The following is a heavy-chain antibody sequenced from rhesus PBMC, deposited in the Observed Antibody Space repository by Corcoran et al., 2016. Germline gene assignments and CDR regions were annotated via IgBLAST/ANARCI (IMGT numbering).Heavy chain of an antibody. J-gene: IGHJ4*01. D-gene: IGHD3-28*01. Sequence: QVQLQESGPGLVKPSETLSLTCSISGDSISGLFWNLLRRPPGKGLELIGYIGGSTGITYYNASLKSRVSFSTDTSKNQFSLKLTSMTAADTAVYYCARFPGYYPNFDFWGQGILVTVSS. CDR1: GDSISGLF. CDR2: IGGSTGIT. CDR3: ARFPGYYPNFDF. V-gene: IGHV4-165*02.